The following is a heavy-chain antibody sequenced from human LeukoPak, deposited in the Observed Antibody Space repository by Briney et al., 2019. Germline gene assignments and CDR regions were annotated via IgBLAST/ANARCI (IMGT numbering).Heavy chain of an antibody. CDR2: ISAYNGNT. D-gene: IGHD3-10*01. V-gene: IGHV1-18*01. J-gene: IGHJ4*02. Sequence: ASVKVSCKASGYTFTSYGISWVRQAPGQGLEWMGWISAYNGNTNYAQKFQGRVTITRDTSASTAYMELSSLRSEDTAVYYCASGDLSGEDYFDYWGQGTLVTVSS. CDR3: ASGDLSGEDYFDY. CDR1: GYTFTSYG.